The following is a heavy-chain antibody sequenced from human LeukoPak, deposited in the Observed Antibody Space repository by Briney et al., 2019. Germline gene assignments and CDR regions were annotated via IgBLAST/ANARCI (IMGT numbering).Heavy chain of an antibody. CDR2: INPNSGGT. Sequence: ASVKVSCKASGYTFTGYYMHWVRQAPGQGLEWMGWINPNSGGTNYAQKFQGRVTMTRDTSISTAYMELSRLRSDDTAVYYCARDSASLGMGDYRGQGTLVTVSS. J-gene: IGHJ4*02. CDR3: ARDSASLGMGDY. CDR1: GYTFTGYY. V-gene: IGHV1-2*02. D-gene: IGHD7-27*01.